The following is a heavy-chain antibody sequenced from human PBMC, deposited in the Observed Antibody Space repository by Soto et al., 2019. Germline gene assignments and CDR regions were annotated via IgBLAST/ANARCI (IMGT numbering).Heavy chain of an antibody. CDR2: IYYSGST. Sequence: SETLSLTCTVSGGSISSYYWSWIRQPPGKGLEWIGYIYYSGSTNYNPSLKSRVTISVDTSKNQFSLKLSSVTAADTAVYYCARDPGEYGMDVWGQATTVTVSS. CDR3: ARDPGEYGMDV. V-gene: IGHV4-59*01. CDR1: GGSISSYY. D-gene: IGHD1-26*01. J-gene: IGHJ6*02.